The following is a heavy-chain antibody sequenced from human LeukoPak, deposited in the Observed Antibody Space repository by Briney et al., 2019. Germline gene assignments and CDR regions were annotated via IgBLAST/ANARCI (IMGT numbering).Heavy chain of an antibody. CDR2: IIPIFGTA. Sequence: GASVKVSCKASGGTFSSYAISWVRQAPGQGLEWMGGIIPIFGTANYAQKFQGRVTITADESTSTAYMELSSLRSDDTAVYYCARSTRYSYGQNFDYWGQGTLVTVSS. J-gene: IGHJ4*02. V-gene: IGHV1-69*13. CDR3: ARSTRYSYGQNFDY. D-gene: IGHD5-18*01. CDR1: GGTFSSYA.